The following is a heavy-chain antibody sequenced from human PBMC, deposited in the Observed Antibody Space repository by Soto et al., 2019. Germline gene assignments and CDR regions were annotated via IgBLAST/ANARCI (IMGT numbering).Heavy chain of an antibody. CDR1: GFTFSTYA. V-gene: IGHV3-23*01. CDR3: AHPRGFGVFDAYDI. CDR2: ISNSGGTI. J-gene: IGHJ3*02. Sequence: QLLESGGGLVQPGGSLRLSCAASGFTFSTYAMSWVRQAPGKGLEWVSAISNSGGTIYYADSVQGHFTISRDNSLNTLFLQMHSLRIEDTAVYYCAHPRGFGVFDAYDIWGQGTMVTVSS. D-gene: IGHD2-15*01.